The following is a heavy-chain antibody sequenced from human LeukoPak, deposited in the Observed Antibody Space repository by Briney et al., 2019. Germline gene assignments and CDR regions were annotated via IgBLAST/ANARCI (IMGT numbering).Heavy chain of an antibody. J-gene: IGHJ4*02. V-gene: IGHV4-4*07. CDR1: GASISSYY. CDR3: ARDGVENSSWYPLDS. Sequence: PSGTLSLTCTVSGASISSYYWSWVRQPAGEGLEWIGRIYTSGSTNYKPSLKSRVTMSVDTSKNQFSLKLTSVTAADTAVYYCARDGVENSSWYPLDSWGPGTPVTVSS. CDR2: IYTSGST. D-gene: IGHD6-13*01.